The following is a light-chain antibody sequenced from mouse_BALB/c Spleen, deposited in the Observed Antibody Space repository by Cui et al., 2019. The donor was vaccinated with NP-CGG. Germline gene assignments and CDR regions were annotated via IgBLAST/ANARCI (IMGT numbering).Light chain of an antibody. CDR3: AQWKGNHWV. J-gene: IGLJ1*01. CDR2: GTK. Sequence: QAVVTQESALTTSPGETVTLTCRSSTGAVTTSNYANWVQEKPGHLFTGLIGGTKNRAPGVPARFSGSLIGDKAALTITGAKTEDEAIYFCAQWKGNHWVFGGGTKLTVL. V-gene: IGLV1*01. CDR1: TGAVTTSNY.